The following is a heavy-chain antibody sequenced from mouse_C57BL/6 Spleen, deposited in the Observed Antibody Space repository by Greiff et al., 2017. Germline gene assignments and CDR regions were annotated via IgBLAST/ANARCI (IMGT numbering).Heavy chain of an antibody. CDR1: GYSITSGYY. V-gene: IGHV3-6*01. CDR3: ARPANWDLAWFAY. D-gene: IGHD4-1*01. CDR2: ISYDGSN. J-gene: IGHJ3*01. Sequence: EVQLQQSGPGLVKPSQSLSLTCSVTGYSITSGYYWNWIRQFPGNKLEWMGYISYDGSNNYNPSLKNRISITRDTSKNQFFLKLNSVTTEDTATYYCARPANWDLAWFAYWGQGTLVTGSA.